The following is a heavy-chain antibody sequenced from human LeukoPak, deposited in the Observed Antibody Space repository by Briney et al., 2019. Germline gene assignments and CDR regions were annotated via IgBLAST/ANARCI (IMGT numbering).Heavy chain of an antibody. Sequence: SETLSHTCTVAGGSISSYYWSWIRQPPGKGLEWIGYIYYSGSTNYNPSLKSRVTISVDTSKNQFSLKLSSVTAADTAVYYCARDYWYFDLWGRGTLVTVSS. CDR3: ARDYWYFDL. CDR1: GGSISSYY. J-gene: IGHJ2*01. CDR2: IYYSGST. V-gene: IGHV4-59*01.